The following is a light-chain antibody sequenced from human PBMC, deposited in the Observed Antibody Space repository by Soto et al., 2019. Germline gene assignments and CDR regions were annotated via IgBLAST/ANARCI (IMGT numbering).Light chain of an antibody. CDR3: QQSYSVPPYP. CDR1: QSISTH. V-gene: IGKV1-39*01. J-gene: IGKJ2*01. Sequence: DIQLTQSPSALSASVGDRVTITCRASQSISTHLNWYQQITGRAPRLLIYAVSTLQTGVPSRFSGSGSGTDFTLTITDLHPEDFGTYYCQQSYSVPPYPFGQGTKVGIK. CDR2: AVS.